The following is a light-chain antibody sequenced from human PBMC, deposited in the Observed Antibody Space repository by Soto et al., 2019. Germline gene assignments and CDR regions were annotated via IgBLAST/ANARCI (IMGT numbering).Light chain of an antibody. CDR3: CSYAGSDTPVV. J-gene: IGLJ2*01. Sequence: QSALTQPRSVSGSPGQSVTISCTGTSSDDGGYNYVSWYQQHPGKAPKLMIYDVSKRPSGVPDRFSGSKSGNTASLTISGLQAEDEADYYCCSYAGSDTPVVFGGGTKLTV. V-gene: IGLV2-11*01. CDR2: DVS. CDR1: SSDDGGYNY.